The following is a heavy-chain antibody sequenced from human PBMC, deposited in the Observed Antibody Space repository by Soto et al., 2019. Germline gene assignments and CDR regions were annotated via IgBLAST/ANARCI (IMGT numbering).Heavy chain of an antibody. CDR2: ISTTSTYT. Sequence: GALRLSCAASGFTFSRYYMNWVRQAPGKGLEWVSSISTTSTYTHYADSLKGRFTISRDNAKKLLYLQMDSLRAEDTAVYYCARDDGLSSTNVKAFDIWGQGTKVTVSS. D-gene: IGHD2-2*01. J-gene: IGHJ3*02. V-gene: IGHV3-21*01. CDR3: ARDDGLSSTNVKAFDI. CDR1: GFTFSRYY.